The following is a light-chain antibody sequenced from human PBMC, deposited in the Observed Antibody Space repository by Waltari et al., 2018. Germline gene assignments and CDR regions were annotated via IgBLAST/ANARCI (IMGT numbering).Light chain of an antibody. J-gene: IGLJ2*01. CDR3: SARELSGHVV. CDR2: GKN. CDR1: IPRTYY. Sequence: SSDLTLDPDVSVALGQTVRITCQGDIPRTYYGNWCRQKPGQAPELVIYGKNNRPTGIPDRFSASSSDYTASLIITGAQAEYEADYYCSARELSGHVVFGGGTRLTVL. V-gene: IGLV3-19*01.